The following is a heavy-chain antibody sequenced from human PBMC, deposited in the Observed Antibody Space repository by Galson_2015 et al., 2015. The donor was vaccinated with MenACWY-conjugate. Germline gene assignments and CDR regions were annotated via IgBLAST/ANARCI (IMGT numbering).Heavy chain of an antibody. J-gene: IGHJ5*02. CDR2: IYHSGAT. Sequence: SETLSLTCTVSGASMSNCSWTWVRQSPEKGLEWIGHIYHSGATNYNPSLQSPVIISADASKGQISLNLASVSAADTAVYFCARRATTGWFDPWGQGTQVTVSS. CDR3: ARRATTGWFDP. D-gene: IGHD4-17*01. V-gene: IGHV4-59*13. CDR1: GASMSNCS.